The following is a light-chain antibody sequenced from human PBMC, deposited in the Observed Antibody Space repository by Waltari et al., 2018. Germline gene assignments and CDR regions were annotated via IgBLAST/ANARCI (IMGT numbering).Light chain of an antibody. CDR3: HSRDASGVGGS. Sequence: SSELTQDPAVSVAMGQTVTITCQGNGLRSYYASWYQQRQGKAPILLMYDKNNRPSGVPDRFSGSNSDNTASLTITGAQAEDEASYYCHSRDASGVGGSFGGGTKLTVL. CDR2: DKN. J-gene: IGLJ2*01. V-gene: IGLV3-19*01. CDR1: GLRSYY.